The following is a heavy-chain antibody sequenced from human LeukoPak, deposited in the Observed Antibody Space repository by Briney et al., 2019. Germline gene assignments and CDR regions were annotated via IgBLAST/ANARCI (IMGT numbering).Heavy chain of an antibody. CDR2: TYYRSKWYD. J-gene: IGHJ5*02. CDR1: GDSVSNKSAA. Sequence: SQTLSLTCVISGDSVSNKSAAWNWIRQSPSRGLEWLVRTYYRSKWYDDYAVSIKSRITISPDTSKNQFSLHLSSATPADMGIYYCARRAFNNFVYWFDPWGQGTLVTVSS. V-gene: IGHV6-1*01. CDR3: ARRAFNNFVYWFDP. D-gene: IGHD3-9*01.